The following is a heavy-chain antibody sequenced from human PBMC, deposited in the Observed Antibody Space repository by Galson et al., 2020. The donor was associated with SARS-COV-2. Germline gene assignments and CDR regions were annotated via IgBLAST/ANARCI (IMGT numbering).Heavy chain of an antibody. D-gene: IGHD2-2*01. CDR1: GYSISSGYY. CDR3: ARAKGVVPAATAPFAFDI. Sequence: ASETLSLTCTVSGYSISSGYYWGWIRQPPGKGLEWIGSIYHSGSTYYNPSLKSRVTISVDTSKNQFSLKLSSVAAADTAVYYCARAKGVVPAATAPFAFDIWGQGTMVTVSS. CDR2: IYHSGST. V-gene: IGHV4-38-2*02. J-gene: IGHJ3*02.